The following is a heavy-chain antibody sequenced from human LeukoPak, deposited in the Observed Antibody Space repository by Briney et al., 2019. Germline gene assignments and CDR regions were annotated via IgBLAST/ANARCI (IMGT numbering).Heavy chain of an antibody. V-gene: IGHV3-21*06. CDR1: GFDFCKYT. D-gene: IGHD6-6*01. CDR2: ISSGSRRI. Sequence: GGSLRLSCAASGFDFCKYTMSWVRQAPGKGLGWVSSISSGSRRIHYADSMRGRFTISRDNAKSSVYLQMHNLRVEDTATYFCARVVLDHFWGRGTLVTVSS. CDR3: ARVVLDHF. J-gene: IGHJ4*02.